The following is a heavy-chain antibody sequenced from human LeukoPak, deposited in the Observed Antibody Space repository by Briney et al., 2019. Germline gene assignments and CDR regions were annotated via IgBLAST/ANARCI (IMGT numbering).Heavy chain of an antibody. CDR2: IYYSGST. V-gene: IGHV4-39*07. J-gene: IGHJ4*02. Sequence: SETLSLTCTVSGGSISSSSYYWGWIRQPPGKGLEWIGSIYYSGSTYYNPSLKSRVTISVDTSKNQCSLKLSSVTAADTAVYYCARGEAYYFDYWGQGTLVTVSS. CDR3: ARGEAYYFDY. CDR1: GGSISSSSYY.